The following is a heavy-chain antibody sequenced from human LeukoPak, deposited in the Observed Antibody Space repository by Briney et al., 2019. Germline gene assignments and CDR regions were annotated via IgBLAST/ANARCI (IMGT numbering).Heavy chain of an antibody. CDR3: ARTRGYCSGGSCYGFDY. J-gene: IGHJ4*02. D-gene: IGHD2-15*01. Sequence: PSETLSLTCTVSGGSISSSSYYWGWIRQPPGKGLEWIGSIYYSGSTYYNPSLKSRVTISVDTSKNQFSLKLSSVTAADTAVYYCARTRGYCSGGSCYGFDYWGQGTLVTVSS. V-gene: IGHV4-39*01. CDR1: GGSISSSSYY. CDR2: IYYSGST.